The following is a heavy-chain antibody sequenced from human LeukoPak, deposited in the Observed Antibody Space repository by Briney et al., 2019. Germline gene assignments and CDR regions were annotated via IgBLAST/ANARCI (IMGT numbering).Heavy chain of an antibody. J-gene: IGHJ4*02. CDR2: IYYSGST. D-gene: IGHD2/OR15-2a*01. CDR3: ARSRRPSIALPDY. Sequence: SETLSLTCTVSAGSISSGDYYWSWIRQPPGKGLEWIGYIYYSGSTYYNPSLKSRVTISVDTSKNQFSLKLGALTAANTAVYYCARSRRPSIALPDYWGQGTLVTVSS. CDR1: AGSISSGDYY. V-gene: IGHV4-30-4*02.